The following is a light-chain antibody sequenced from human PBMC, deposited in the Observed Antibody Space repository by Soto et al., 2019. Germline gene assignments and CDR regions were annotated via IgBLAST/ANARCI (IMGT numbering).Light chain of an antibody. J-gene: IGKJ5*01. V-gene: IGKV3-20*01. CDR1: QSVSSSY. CDR2: GAS. CDR3: QQDGSSR. Sequence: EIVFTQSPGTLSLSPGERATLSCRASQSVSSSYLAWYQQKPGQAPRLLIYGASSRATGIPDRFSGSGSGTDFTLTISRLEPEDFAVYYCQQDGSSRFGQGARLEIK.